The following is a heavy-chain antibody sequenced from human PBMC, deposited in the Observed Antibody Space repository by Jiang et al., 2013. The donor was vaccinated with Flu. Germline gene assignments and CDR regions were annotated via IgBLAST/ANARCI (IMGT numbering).Heavy chain of an antibody. CDR3: ARDVTTYDYDSRSVPYYYGMDV. J-gene: IGHJ6*04. CDR1: LLHQRWLL. Sequence: SLTSHCLWLLHQRWLLLGRGSGSPHGKGLEWIGIISHSGSTYYNPSLKSRVTISIDRSKNQFSLKLSSVTAADTAVYYCARDVTTYDYDSRSVPYYYGMDVWGKGTTVTASS. CDR2: ISHSGST. D-gene: IGHD3-22*01. V-gene: IGHV4-38-2*02.